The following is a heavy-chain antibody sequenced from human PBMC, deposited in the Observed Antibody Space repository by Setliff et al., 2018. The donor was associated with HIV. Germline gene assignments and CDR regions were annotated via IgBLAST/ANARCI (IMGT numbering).Heavy chain of an antibody. CDR2: VNPSTGRT. CDR3: ARAVLYSGSYYPFDY. J-gene: IGHJ4*02. CDR1: GYTFTSYG. Sequence: ASVKVSCKASGYTFTSYGISWVRQAPGQGLEWLGTVNPSTGRTTYAQNFQGRVAMTRDSSTNTVYMEVSSLKSDDAAVYYCARAVLYSGSYYPFDYWGQGVLVTVSS. D-gene: IGHD1-26*01. V-gene: IGHV1-46*01.